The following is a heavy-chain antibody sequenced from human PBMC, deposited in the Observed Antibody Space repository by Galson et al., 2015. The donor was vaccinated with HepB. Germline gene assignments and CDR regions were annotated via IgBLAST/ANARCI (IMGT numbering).Heavy chain of an antibody. V-gene: IGHV1-3*01. D-gene: IGHD6-6*01. J-gene: IGHJ1*01. CDR2: INAGNGNT. Sequence: SVKVSCKTSGYTFTSYAMHWVRQAPGQRLEWMGWINAGNGNTKYSQKFQGRVTITRDTSASTAYMELSSLRSEDTAVYYCARFKGYSSSSMYFQHWGQGTLVTVSS. CDR1: GYTFTSYA. CDR3: ARFKGYSSSSMYFQH.